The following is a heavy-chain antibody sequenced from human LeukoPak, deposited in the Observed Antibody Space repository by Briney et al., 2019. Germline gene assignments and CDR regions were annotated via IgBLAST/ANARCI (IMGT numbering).Heavy chain of an antibody. CDR2: IYYSGST. Sequence: SETLSLTCTVSGGSISSGDYYWSWIRQPPGKGLEWIGYIYYSGSTYYNPSLKSRVTISVDTSKNQFSLKLSSVTAADTAVYYCARVYCSGGSCYRQPQPAGEDYWGQGTLVTVSS. D-gene: IGHD2-15*01. CDR1: GGSISSGDYY. J-gene: IGHJ4*02. CDR3: ARVYCSGGSCYRQPQPAGEDY. V-gene: IGHV4-30-4*01.